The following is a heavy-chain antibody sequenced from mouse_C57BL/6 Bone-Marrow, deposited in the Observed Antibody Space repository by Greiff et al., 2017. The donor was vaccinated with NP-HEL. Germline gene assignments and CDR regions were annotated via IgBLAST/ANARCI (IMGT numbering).Heavy chain of an antibody. J-gene: IGHJ3*01. V-gene: IGHV1-59*01. D-gene: IGHD3-2*02. CDR2: IDPSDSYT. Sequence: QVQLQQPGAELVRPGTSVKLSCKASGYTFTSYWMHWVKQRPGQGLEWIGVIDPSDSYTNYNQKFKGKATLTVDTSSSTAYMQLSSLTSEDSAVYYCAREGTAHARFAYWGQGTLVTVSA. CDR3: AREGTAHARFAY. CDR1: GYTFTSYW.